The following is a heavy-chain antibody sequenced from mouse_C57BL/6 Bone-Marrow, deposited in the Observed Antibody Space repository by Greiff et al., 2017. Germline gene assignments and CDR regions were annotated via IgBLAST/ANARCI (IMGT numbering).Heavy chain of an antibody. V-gene: IGHV1-54*01. CDR1: GYAFTNYL. D-gene: IGHD1-1*01. CDR3: ARRRLRTGSYFDY. CDR2: INPGSGGT. J-gene: IGHJ2*01. Sequence: VQLVESGAELVRPGTSVKVSCKASGYAFTNYLIEWVKQRPGQGLEWIGVINPGSGGTNYNEKFKGKATLTADKSSSTAYMQLSSLTSEDSAVYFCARRRLRTGSYFDYWGQGTTLTVSS.